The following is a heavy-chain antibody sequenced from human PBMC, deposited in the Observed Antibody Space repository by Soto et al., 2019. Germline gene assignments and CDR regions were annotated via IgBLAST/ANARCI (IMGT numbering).Heavy chain of an antibody. J-gene: IGHJ4*02. Sequence: ASVKVSCKSSGGTFSSYSISWVRQAPGQGLEWMGWIIPISGTTNYAQKFQGRVTITADESTSAAYMELSSLRSEDTAVYYCARDSSGWWNYFDYWGQGTLVTVSS. CDR3: ARDSSGWWNYFDY. D-gene: IGHD6-19*01. CDR1: GGTFSSYS. CDR2: IIPISGTT. V-gene: IGHV1-69*13.